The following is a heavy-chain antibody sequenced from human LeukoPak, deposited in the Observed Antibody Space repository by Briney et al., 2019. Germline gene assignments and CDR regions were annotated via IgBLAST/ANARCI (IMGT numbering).Heavy chain of an antibody. CDR3: AKDLVTVTKGFDI. Sequence: SETLSLTCAVSGDSFSSHYWTWIRQPPGRGLEWIGYISYIGTTNYNPSLKSRVTISIDTSKNQFSLKLSSVTTADTAVYYCAKDLVTVTKGFDIWGLGTMVSVSS. CDR2: ISYIGTT. V-gene: IGHV4-59*11. D-gene: IGHD4-17*01. CDR1: GDSFSSHY. J-gene: IGHJ3*02.